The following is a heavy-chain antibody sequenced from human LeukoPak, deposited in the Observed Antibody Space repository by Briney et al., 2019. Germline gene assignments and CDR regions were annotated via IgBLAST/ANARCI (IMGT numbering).Heavy chain of an antibody. CDR2: ISGSGGST. D-gene: IGHD3-3*01. CDR1: GFTFSSYA. V-gene: IGHV3-23*01. Sequence: PGGSLRLSCAASGFTFSSYAMSWVRHAPGKGLEWVSAISGSGGSTYYADSVKGRFTIARDNSKNTLYLQMNSLRAEDTAVYYCAKADTYDFWSGYYLPVDWGQGTLVTLSS. CDR3: AKADTYDFWSGYYLPVD. J-gene: IGHJ4*02.